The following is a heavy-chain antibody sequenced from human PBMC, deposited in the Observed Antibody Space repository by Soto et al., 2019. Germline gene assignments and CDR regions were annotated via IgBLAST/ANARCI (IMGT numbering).Heavy chain of an antibody. Sequence: VGSMRLSCAASGFTFSSYEMNWVRQAPGKGLEWVSYISSSGSTIYYADSVKGRFTISRDNAKNSLYLQMNSLRAEDTAVYYCARDHKGGYYYYGMDVWGQGTTVTVSS. V-gene: IGHV3-48*03. CDR1: GFTFSSYE. J-gene: IGHJ6*02. CDR2: ISSSGSTI. CDR3: ARDHKGGYYYYGMDV.